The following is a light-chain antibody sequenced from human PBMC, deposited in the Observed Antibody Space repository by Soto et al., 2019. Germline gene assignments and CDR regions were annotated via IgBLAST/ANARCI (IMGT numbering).Light chain of an antibody. V-gene: IGKV3-20*01. CDR1: QSVSSSY. CDR3: QQYGSSPPIFT. J-gene: IGKJ3*01. Sequence: EIVLTQSPGTLSLSPGERATLSCRASQSVSSSYLAWYQQKPGQAPGLLIYGASSRATGIPDRFSGSGSGTDFTLTISRLEPEDFAMYYCQQYGSSPPIFTFGPGTTVDIK. CDR2: GAS.